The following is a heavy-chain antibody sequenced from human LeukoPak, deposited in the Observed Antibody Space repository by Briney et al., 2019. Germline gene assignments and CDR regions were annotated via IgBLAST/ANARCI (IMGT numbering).Heavy chain of an antibody. CDR3: AKNKELMVFVY. D-gene: IGHD2-8*01. J-gene: IGHJ4*02. Sequence: SETLSLTCTVSGGSISSYYWSWIRQPPGKGLEWIGYIYYSGSTNYNPSLKSRVTISVDTSKNQFSLKLSSVTAADTAVHYCAKNKELMVFVYWGQGTLVTVSS. CDR1: GGSISSYY. CDR2: IYYSGST. V-gene: IGHV4-59*01.